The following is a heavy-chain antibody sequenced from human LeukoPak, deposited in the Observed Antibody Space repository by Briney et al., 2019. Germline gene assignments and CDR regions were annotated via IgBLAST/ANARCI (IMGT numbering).Heavy chain of an antibody. CDR1: GYTFTGYY. V-gene: IGHV1-2*04. Sequence: ASVKVSCKASGYTFTGYYMHWVRQAPGRGLEWMGWINPNSGGTNYAQKFQGWVTMTRDTSISTAYMELSRLRSDDTAVYYCARGLDRQQLVVPGYWGQGTLVTVSS. D-gene: IGHD6-13*01. CDR2: INPNSGGT. J-gene: IGHJ4*02. CDR3: ARGLDRQQLVVPGY.